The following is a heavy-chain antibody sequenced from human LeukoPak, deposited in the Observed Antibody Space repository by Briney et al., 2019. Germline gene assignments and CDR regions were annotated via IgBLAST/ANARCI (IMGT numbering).Heavy chain of an antibody. CDR2: IRYDGSNK. V-gene: IGHV3-30*02. CDR3: AKEALMCSTSCYTSYFDY. J-gene: IGHJ4*02. CDR1: GFTFSSYG. Sequence: PGGSLRLSCAASGFTFSSYGMHWVRQAPGKGLEWVAFIRYDGSNKYYADSVKGRFTISRDNSKNTLYLQMNSLRAEDTAVYYCAKEALMCSTSCYTSYFDYWGQGTLVTVPS. D-gene: IGHD2-2*02.